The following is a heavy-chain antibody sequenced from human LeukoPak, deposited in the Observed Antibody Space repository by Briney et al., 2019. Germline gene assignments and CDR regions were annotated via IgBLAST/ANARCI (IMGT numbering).Heavy chain of an antibody. CDR2: ISGSGLST. CDR1: GFTFSSYA. CDR3: AKRADTGTSSSGWYDY. V-gene: IGHV3-23*01. D-gene: IGHD6-19*01. J-gene: IGHJ4*02. Sequence: GGTLRLSRAASGFTFSSYAMSWVRQAPGKGLEWVSAISGSGLSTYYAESVRGRFTTSRDNSKNTLYLQMNSLRAEDTAVYYCAKRADTGTSSSGWYDYWGQGTQVTVSS.